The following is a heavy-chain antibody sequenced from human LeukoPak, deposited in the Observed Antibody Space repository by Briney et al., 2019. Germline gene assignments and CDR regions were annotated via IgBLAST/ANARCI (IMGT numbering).Heavy chain of an antibody. Sequence: SETLSLTCAVYGGSFSGYYWSWIRQPPGKGLEWIGTIYYSGSTYYNPSLKSRVTISVDTSKNQFSLKLSSVTATDTAVYYCARAYCSSTSCSRLGYFNYWGQGTLVTVSS. CDR3: ARAYCSSTSCSRLGYFNY. CDR2: IYYSGST. D-gene: IGHD2-2*01. J-gene: IGHJ4*02. CDR1: GGSFSGYY. V-gene: IGHV4-34*01.